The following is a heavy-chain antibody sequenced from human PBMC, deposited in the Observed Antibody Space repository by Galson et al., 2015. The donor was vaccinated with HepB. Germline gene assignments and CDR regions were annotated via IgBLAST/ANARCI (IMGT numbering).Heavy chain of an antibody. Sequence: SVKVSCKASGYTFTRNGISCVRQAPGHGLEWMGWISANTGNTNYAQKFQGRVTLTRDTSTSSVHMELRSLRIDDTAVYYCARDRLHSLDYWGPGSLVTVSS. CDR2: ISANTGNT. D-gene: IGHD2-15*01. V-gene: IGHV1-18*01. CDR3: ARDRLHSLDY. CDR1: GYTFTRNG. J-gene: IGHJ4*02.